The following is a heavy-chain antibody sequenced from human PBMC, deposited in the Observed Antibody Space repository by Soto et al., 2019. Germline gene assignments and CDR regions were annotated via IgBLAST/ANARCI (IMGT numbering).Heavy chain of an antibody. CDR2: IYYSGST. Sequence: PSETLSLTCTVSGGSISSYYWSWIRQHPGKGLEWIGYIYYSGSTYYNPSLKSRVTISVDTSKNQFSLKLSSVTAADTAVYYCASTYYNASSGPFDYWGQGTLVTVSS. CDR3: ASTYYNASSGPFDY. J-gene: IGHJ4*02. D-gene: IGHD3-22*01. CDR1: GGSISSYY. V-gene: IGHV4-59*06.